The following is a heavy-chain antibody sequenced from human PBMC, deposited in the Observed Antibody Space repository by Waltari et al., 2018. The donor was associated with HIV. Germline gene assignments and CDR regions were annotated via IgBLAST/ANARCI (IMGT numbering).Heavy chain of an antibody. Sequence: EVQLVESGGGLVQPGGSLRLSCAASGFTFSSYEMNWVSQAPGKGLEWFSYISSSGSFIYYADSVKGRFTISRDNAKNSLYLQMNSLRAEDTAVYYCARLPVAGTGGFDYWGQGTLVTVSS. CDR2: ISSSGSFI. D-gene: IGHD6-19*01. V-gene: IGHV3-48*03. CDR1: GFTFSSYE. CDR3: ARLPVAGTGGFDY. J-gene: IGHJ4*02.